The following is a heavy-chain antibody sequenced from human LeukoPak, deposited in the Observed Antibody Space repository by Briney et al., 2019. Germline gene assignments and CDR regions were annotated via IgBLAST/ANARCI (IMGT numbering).Heavy chain of an antibody. CDR3: ARDRAGGLRFLEWLSAFDY. V-gene: IGHV4-39*06. J-gene: IGHJ4*02. CDR1: GGSISSSSYY. Sequence: PSETLSLTRSVSGGSISSSSYYWGWIRQPPGKGLEWIGRIYYIGSTYYNPSIKSRVIISVDTSKNQFVLKLCSVTAADTAVYYCARDRAGGLRFLEWLSAFDYWGQGTRVTVSS. CDR2: IYYIGST. D-gene: IGHD3-3*01.